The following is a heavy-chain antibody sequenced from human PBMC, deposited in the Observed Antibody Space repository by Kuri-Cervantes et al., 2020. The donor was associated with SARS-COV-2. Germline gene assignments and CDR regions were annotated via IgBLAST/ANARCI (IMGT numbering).Heavy chain of an antibody. CDR3: ARQGYCSSTSCYTIPPDY. CDR2: ISGSGGST. V-gene: IGHV3-23*01. D-gene: IGHD2-2*02. Sequence: LSLTCAASGFTFSSYAMSWVRQAPGKGLEWVSAISGSGGSTYYADSVKGRFTISRDNSKNTLYLQMNSLRAEDTAVYYCARQGYCSSTSCYTIPPDYWGQGTLVTVSS. CDR1: GFTFSSYA. J-gene: IGHJ4*02.